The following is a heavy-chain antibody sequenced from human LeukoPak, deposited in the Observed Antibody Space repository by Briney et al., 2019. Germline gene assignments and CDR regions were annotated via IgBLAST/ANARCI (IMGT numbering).Heavy chain of an antibody. CDR2: IYSPGTN. CDR1: GGSIRSDY. Sequence: SETLSLSCSVSGGSIRSDYWSWIRQPAGKGLEWIGRIYSPGTNYNYNPSVKSRVTISIDTSKNQFSLKLSSVTAADTAVYYCARHIWFGELLVGGFDYWGQGTLVTVSS. J-gene: IGHJ4*02. V-gene: IGHV4-4*07. CDR3: ARHIWFGELLVGGFDY. D-gene: IGHD3-10*01.